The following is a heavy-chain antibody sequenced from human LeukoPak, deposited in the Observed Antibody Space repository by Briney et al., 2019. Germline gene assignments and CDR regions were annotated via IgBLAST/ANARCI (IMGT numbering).Heavy chain of an antibody. D-gene: IGHD1-1*01. CDR2: IYSGGST. V-gene: IGHV3-53*01. J-gene: IGHJ4*02. CDR3: ARDRLSNWDDVNRAQDTTLARNFDY. CDR1: GFTVSSNY. Sequence: PGGSLRLSCAASGFTVSSNYMSWVRQAPGKGLEWVSVIYSGGSTYYADSVKGRFTISRDNSKNTLYLQMNSLRAEDTAVYYCARDRLSNWDDVNRAQDTTLARNFDYWGQGTLVTVSS.